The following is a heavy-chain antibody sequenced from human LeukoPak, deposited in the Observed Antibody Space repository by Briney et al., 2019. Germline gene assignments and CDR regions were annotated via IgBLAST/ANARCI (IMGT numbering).Heavy chain of an antibody. CDR2: IYIVGTT. J-gene: IGHJ5*02. V-gene: IGHV3-66*02. CDR3: ASRSINWYRGNNWFDP. D-gene: IGHD6-13*01. CDR1: GVIVSSNY. Sequence: PGGSLRLSCAASGVIVSSNYMSWVRQAPGKGLEWVAIIYIVGTTHYADSVKGRFTISRDNSKNTLYLQMNSLRAEDTAVYYCASRSINWYRGNNWFDPWGQGTLVTVSS.